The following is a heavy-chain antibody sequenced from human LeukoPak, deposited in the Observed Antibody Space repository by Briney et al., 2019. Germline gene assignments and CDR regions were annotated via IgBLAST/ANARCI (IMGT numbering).Heavy chain of an antibody. J-gene: IGHJ5*02. D-gene: IGHD3-10*01. CDR2: ISGSVSYI. Sequence: GGSLRLSCAASGFTFSDYTMNWVRQAPGKGLEWVSSISGSVSYIHYADSVKGRFTISRDNADNSLYLHMNSLRDEDTALYYCARGSNWFDPWGQGTLVTVSS. V-gene: IGHV3-21*01. CDR3: ARGSNWFDP. CDR1: GFTFSDYT.